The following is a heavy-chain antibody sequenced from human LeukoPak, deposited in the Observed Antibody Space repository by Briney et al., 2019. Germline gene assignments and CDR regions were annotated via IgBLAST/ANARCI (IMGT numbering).Heavy chain of an antibody. CDR1: GYTFTSYG. Sequence: GASVKVSCKASGYTFTSYGISLLRQAPGQGLEWMGWISAYNGNTNYAQKLQGRVTMTTDTSTSTAYMELRSLRSDDTAVYYCARLITHYDAFDIWGQGTMVTVSS. J-gene: IGHJ3*02. V-gene: IGHV1-18*01. CDR3: ARLITHYDAFDI. CDR2: ISAYNGNT. D-gene: IGHD3-16*01.